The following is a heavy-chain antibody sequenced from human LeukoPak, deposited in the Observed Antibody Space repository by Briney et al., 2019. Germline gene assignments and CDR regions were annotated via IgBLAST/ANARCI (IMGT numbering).Heavy chain of an antibody. CDR1: GFTFSSYW. Sequence: GGSLRLSCAASGFTFSSYWMGWVRQAPGKRLEWVANMNIDGSEKYYADSAKGRFTISRDNARNSVYLQMNSLRVEDAAVYYCARDPVEWELLLDYWGQGTLVTVSS. V-gene: IGHV3-7*01. D-gene: IGHD1-26*01. CDR3: ARDPVEWELLLDY. J-gene: IGHJ4*02. CDR2: MNIDGSEK.